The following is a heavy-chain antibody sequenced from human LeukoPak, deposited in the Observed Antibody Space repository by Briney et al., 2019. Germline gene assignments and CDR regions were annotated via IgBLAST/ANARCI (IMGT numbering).Heavy chain of an antibody. CDR3: ARRNDFHI. CDR1: GGSIKGYH. CDR2: IYSNEAT. Sequence: KPSETLSLTCTVSGGSIKGYHWSWIRQPPGKGLEWIGYIYSNEATNYKPSLKSRGTISADTSKNQFSLKLTSVTAADTAIYYCARRNDFHIWGQGTMVTVSS. J-gene: IGHJ3*02. V-gene: IGHV4-4*08.